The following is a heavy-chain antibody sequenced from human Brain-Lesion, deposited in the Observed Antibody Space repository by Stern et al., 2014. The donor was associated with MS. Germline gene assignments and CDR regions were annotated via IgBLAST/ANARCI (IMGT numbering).Heavy chain of an antibody. CDR2: INQDGSDK. Sequence: EVQLEESGGDLVQPGGSLRLSCVASGFTFSDYWLTWVRQAPGKGLQWVANINQDGSDKNYVDSVKGRITISRDNAKNSLYLQMNSQRVDDTAVYYCARIDRGNYDFWSGYYDYWFDPWGQGTLVTVSS. D-gene: IGHD3-3*01. J-gene: IGHJ5*02. CDR3: ARIDRGNYDFWSGYYDYWFDP. CDR1: GFTFSDYW. V-gene: IGHV3-7*01.